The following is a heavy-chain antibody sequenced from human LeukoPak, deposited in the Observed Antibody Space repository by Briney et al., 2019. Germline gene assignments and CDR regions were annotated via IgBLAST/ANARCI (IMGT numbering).Heavy chain of an antibody. J-gene: IGHJ5*02. CDR1: GFTFSSYA. Sequence: GGSLTLSCAASGFTFSSYAMIWVRQAPGKGLQWVSTISGRGGSTYYADSVKGRFTISRDNSKNTLYLQMKSLRAEDTAVYYCAKGGYCSSTSCLGSDGWFDPWGQGTLVTVSS. V-gene: IGHV3-23*01. CDR2: ISGRGGST. CDR3: AKGGYCSSTSCLGSDGWFDP. D-gene: IGHD2-2*03.